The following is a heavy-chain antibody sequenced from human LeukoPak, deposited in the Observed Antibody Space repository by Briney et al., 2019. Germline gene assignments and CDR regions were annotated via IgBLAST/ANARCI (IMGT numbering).Heavy chain of an antibody. V-gene: IGHV3-7*01. CDR2: IKQDGSGT. CDR1: GFTFSDYW. J-gene: IGHJ4*02. Sequence: QSGGSLRLSCAASGFTFSDYWMSWVRQAPGKGLGWVANIKQDGSGTYYVDSVKGRFTISRDNVKNSLYLQMNSLRAEDTAVYYCARNKRGDYWGQGTLVTVSS. CDR3: ARNKRGDY.